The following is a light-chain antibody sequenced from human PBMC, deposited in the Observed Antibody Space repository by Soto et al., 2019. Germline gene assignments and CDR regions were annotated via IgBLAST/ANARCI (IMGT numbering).Light chain of an antibody. J-gene: IGKJ2*01. CDR3: QQRSSWPRYT. Sequence: EIVLTQSPATLSLSPGERATLSCRASQSVRSYLAWYQQTPGQAPRLLIYDTSHRATGIPARFSGSGSGTDFTLTISSLEPEDFAVYYCQQRSSWPRYTFGQGTKLQI. CDR2: DTS. CDR1: QSVRSY. V-gene: IGKV3-11*01.